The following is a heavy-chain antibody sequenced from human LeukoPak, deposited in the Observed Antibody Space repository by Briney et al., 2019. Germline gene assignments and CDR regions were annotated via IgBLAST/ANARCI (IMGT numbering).Heavy chain of an antibody. D-gene: IGHD3-10*01. J-gene: IGHJ4*02. V-gene: IGHV3-9*01. CDR1: GFTFDDYA. CDR2: ISWNSGSI. Sequence: GRSLRLSCAASGFTFDDYAMHWVRQAPGKGLEWVSGISWNSGSIGYADSVKGRFTISRDNAKNSLYLQMNSLRAEDTALYYCAKDKGTMVRGVMGYDYWGQGTLVTVSS. CDR3: AKDKGTMVRGVMGYDY.